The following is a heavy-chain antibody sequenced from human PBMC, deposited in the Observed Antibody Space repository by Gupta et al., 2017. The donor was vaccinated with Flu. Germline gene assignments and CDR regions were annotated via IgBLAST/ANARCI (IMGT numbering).Heavy chain of an antibody. D-gene: IGHD4-17*01. CDR1: GFTFSSYW. J-gene: IGHJ4*02. V-gene: IGHV3-7*01. CDR2: IKQEGREK. Sequence: EVQLVASGGVLVQPGGSLRLSCAASGFTFSSYWMSWVRQAPGKGLEWVANIKQEGREKYYVDSVKGSVTITRDNAKNALYLKMNSLRAEETVVYDCARVKEGVDDDGDYGDLDYGGQGTLVTVSS. CDR3: ARVKEGVDDDGDYGDLDY.